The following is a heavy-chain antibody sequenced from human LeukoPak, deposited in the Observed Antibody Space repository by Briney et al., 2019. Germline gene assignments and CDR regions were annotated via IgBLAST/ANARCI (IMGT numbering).Heavy chain of an antibody. CDR1: GFTFSSYE. CDR2: ISSSGSTI. CDR3: ARDGDCSGGSCSLGDFDY. D-gene: IGHD2-15*01. Sequence: QAGGSLRLSCAASGFTFSSYEMNWVRQAPGKGLEWVSYISSSGSTIYYADSVKGRFTISRDNAKNSLYLQMNSLRAEDTAVYYCARDGDCSGGSCSLGDFDYWGQGTLVTVSS. V-gene: IGHV3-48*03. J-gene: IGHJ4*02.